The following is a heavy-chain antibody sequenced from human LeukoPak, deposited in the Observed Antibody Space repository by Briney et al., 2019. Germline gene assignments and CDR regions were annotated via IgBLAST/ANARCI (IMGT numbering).Heavy chain of an antibody. CDR1: GFTFSSYW. CDR2: INTDGRST. CDR3: VRGTVAAAGVDY. D-gene: IGHD6-13*01. V-gene: IGHV3-74*01. J-gene: IGHJ4*02. Sequence: GGSLRLSCATSGFTFSSYWMHWVRQAPGKGLVWVSRINTDGRSTNYADSVKGRFTISRDNAKYTLYLQMNSLRAEDTAVYYCVRGTVAAAGVDYWGQGALVTVSS.